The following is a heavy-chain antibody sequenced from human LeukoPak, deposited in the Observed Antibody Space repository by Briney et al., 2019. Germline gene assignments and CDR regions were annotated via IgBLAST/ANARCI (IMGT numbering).Heavy chain of an antibody. J-gene: IGHJ5*02. CDR3: TTERRRSWCGPWFDP. V-gene: IGHV3-15*01. CDR1: GFTFSNAW. D-gene: IGHD6-13*01. Sequence: PGGSLRLSCAASGFTFSNAWMSWVRQAPGKGLEWVGHIKSKSDGGTTDYAAPVKGRFTISRDDSENTLHLQMNSLKAEDTAVYYCTTERRRSWCGPWFDPWGQGTLVTVSS. CDR2: IKSKSDGGTT.